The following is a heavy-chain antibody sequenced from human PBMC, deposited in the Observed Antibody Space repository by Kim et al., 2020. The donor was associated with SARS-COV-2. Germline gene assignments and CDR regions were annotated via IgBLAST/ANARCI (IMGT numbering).Heavy chain of an antibody. CDR2: FDPEDGET. D-gene: IGHD3-22*01. V-gene: IGHV1-24*01. J-gene: IGHJ4*02. CDR3: ATGYDSSGYYSRGRFGY. Sequence: ASVKVSCKVSGYTLTELSMHWVRQAPGKGLEWMGGFDPEDGETIYAQKFQGRVTMTEDTSTDTAYMELSSLRSEDTAVYYCATGYDSSGYYSRGRFGYWGQGTLVTVSS. CDR1: GYTLTELS.